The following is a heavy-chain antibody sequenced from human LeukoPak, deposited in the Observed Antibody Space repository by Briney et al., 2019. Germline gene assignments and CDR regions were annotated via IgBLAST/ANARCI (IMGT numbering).Heavy chain of an antibody. V-gene: IGHV4-59*01. CDR2: IYYSGST. D-gene: IGHD3-22*01. CDR3: ARVGPYYYDSSGYLDL. Sequence: KPSETLSLTCTVSGGSISSYYWSWIRQPPGKGLEWIGYIYYSGSTNYNPSLKSRVTISVDTSKNQFSLKLSSVTAADTAVYYCARVGPYYYDSSGYLDLWGQGTLVTVSS. CDR1: GGSISSYY. J-gene: IGHJ5*02.